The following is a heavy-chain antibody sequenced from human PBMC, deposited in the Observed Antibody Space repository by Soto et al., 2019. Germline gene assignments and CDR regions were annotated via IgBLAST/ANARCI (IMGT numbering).Heavy chain of an antibody. D-gene: IGHD3-10*01. CDR2: IDGSGATK. V-gene: IGHV3-48*03. Sequence: EVQLLESGGGLVQPGGSLRLSCGVSGFTFNDFEMNWVRRAPGKGPEWLAYIDGSGATKKYADSVRGRFTISRDNPNNSVILQMSSLSAADTAIYYCARGFGRFNYWGQGTVVSVSS. J-gene: IGHJ4*02. CDR1: GFTFNDFE. CDR3: ARGFGRFNY.